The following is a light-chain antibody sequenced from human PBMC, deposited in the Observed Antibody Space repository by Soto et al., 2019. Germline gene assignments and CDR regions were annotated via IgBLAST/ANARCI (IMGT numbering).Light chain of an antibody. V-gene: IGKV1-39*01. J-gene: IGKJ1*01. CDR1: QSISTY. CDR2: SAS. CDR3: QQSYNTPWT. Sequence: DIRMTQSPFSLPASVGDTVTITCRASQSISTYLNWYQQKPGKAPKLLIYSASSLQSGVPSRFSGSGSGTDFTLTFSSLQPEDFATYYCQQSYNTPWTFGQGTKVEIK.